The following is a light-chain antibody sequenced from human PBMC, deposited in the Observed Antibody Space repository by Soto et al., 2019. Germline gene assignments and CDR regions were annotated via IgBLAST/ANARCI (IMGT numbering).Light chain of an antibody. Sequence: QSVLAQPPSASGSPGQSVTISCTGTGGDVGGYNYVSWYQQHPGKVPRLIIYDVNKRPSGVPDRFSGSKSDNTASLTVSGLQADDEADYYCSSYSGFYNYVFGTGTKVTVL. CDR3: SSYSGFYNYV. CDR2: DVN. J-gene: IGLJ1*01. CDR1: GGDVGGYNY. V-gene: IGLV2-8*01.